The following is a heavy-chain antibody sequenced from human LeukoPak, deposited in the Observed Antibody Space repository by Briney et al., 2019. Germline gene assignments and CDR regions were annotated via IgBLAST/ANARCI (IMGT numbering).Heavy chain of an antibody. CDR1: GFTVSSNY. CDR2: IYSGGST. J-gene: IGHJ3*02. CDR3: LCGGSCLDGAFDI. D-gene: IGHD2-15*01. Sequence: PGGSLRLSCAASGFTVSSNYMSWVRQAPGKGLEWVSVIYSGGSTYYADSVKGRFTISRDNSKNTLYLQMNSLRAEDTAVYYCLCGGSCLDGAFDIWGQGTMVTVSS. V-gene: IGHV3-66*01.